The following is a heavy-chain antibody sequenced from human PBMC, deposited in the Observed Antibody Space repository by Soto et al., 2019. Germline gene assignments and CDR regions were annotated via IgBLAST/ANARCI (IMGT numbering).Heavy chain of an antibody. D-gene: IGHD2-21*01. CDR3: ARGHRGVVIAKIFDY. V-gene: IGHV4-34*01. Sequence: QVQLQQWGAGLLKPSETLSLTCAVYGGSFSGYYWSWIRQPPGKGLEWIGEINHSGSTNYNPSLKSRVTISVDTSKNQFSLKLSSVTAADTAVYYRARGHRGVVIAKIFDYWGQGTLVTVSS. J-gene: IGHJ4*02. CDR1: GGSFSGYY. CDR2: INHSGST.